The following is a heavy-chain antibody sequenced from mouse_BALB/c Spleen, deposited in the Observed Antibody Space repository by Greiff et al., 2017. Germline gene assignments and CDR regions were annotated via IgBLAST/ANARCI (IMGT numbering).Heavy chain of an antibody. J-gene: IGHJ3*01. D-gene: IGHD1-1*01. CDR3: TSHYYGSSLFAY. V-gene: IGHV1-15*01. CDR1: GYTFTDYE. Sequence: QVQLQQSGAELVRPGASVTLSCKASGYTFTDYEMHWVKQTPVHGLEWIGAIDPETGGTAYNQKFKGKATLTADKSSSTAYMELRSLTSEDSAVYYCTSHYYGSSLFAYWGQGTLVTVSA. CDR2: IDPETGGT.